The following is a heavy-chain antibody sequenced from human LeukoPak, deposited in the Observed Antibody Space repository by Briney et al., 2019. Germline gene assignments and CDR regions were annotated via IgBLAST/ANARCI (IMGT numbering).Heavy chain of an antibody. D-gene: IGHD1-26*01. CDR3: ATVQWELLNFDY. V-gene: IGHV1-69*06. CDR2: IIPIFGTA. J-gene: IGHJ4*02. Sequence: GASVKVSCKASGGTFSSYAISWVRQAPGQGLEWMGGIIPIFGTANYAQKFQGRVTITADKSTSTAYMELSSLRSEDTAVYYCATVQWELLNFDYWGQGTLVTVSS. CDR1: GGTFSSYA.